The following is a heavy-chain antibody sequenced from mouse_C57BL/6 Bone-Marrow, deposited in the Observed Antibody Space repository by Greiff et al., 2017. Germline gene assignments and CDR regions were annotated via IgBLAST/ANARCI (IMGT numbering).Heavy chain of an antibody. Sequence: EVQRVESGGGLVKPGGSLKLSCAASGFTFSDYGMHWVRPAPEKGLEWVAYISSGSSTIYYADTVKGRFTISRDNAKNTLFLQMTSLRSEDTAMYYCARFPFFDYWGQGTTLTVSS. J-gene: IGHJ2*01. V-gene: IGHV5-17*01. CDR3: ARFPFFDY. CDR2: ISSGSSTI. CDR1: GFTFSDYG.